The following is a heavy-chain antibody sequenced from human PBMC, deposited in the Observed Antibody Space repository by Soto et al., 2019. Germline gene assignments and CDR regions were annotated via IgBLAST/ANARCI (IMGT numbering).Heavy chain of an antibody. D-gene: IGHD3-10*01. J-gene: IGHJ6*02. CDR2: INHSGST. CDR1: GGSFSGYY. Sequence: KASETLSLTCAVYGGSFSGYYWSWIRQPPGKGLEWIGEINHSGSTNYNPSLKSRVTISVDTSKNQFSLKLSSVTAADTAVYYCARGGYYGSGSRQYYYGMDVWGQGTTVTVSS. V-gene: IGHV4-34*01. CDR3: ARGGYYGSGSRQYYYGMDV.